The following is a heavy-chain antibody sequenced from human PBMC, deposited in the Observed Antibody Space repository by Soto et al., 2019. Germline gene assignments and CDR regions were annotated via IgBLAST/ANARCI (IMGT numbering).Heavy chain of an antibody. CDR3: AREGGYNARDSSGYYYPNDAFDI. D-gene: IGHD3-22*01. V-gene: IGHV5-51*01. Sequence: GESLKISCKGSGYSFTSYWIGWVRQMPGKGLEWMGIIYPGDSDTRYSPSFQGQVTISADKSISTAYLQWSSLKASDTAMYYCAREGGYNARDSSGYYYPNDAFDIWGQGTMVTVSS. J-gene: IGHJ3*02. CDR1: GYSFTSYW. CDR2: IYPGDSDT.